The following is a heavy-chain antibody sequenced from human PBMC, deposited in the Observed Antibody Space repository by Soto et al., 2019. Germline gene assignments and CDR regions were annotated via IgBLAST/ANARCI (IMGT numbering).Heavy chain of an antibody. J-gene: IGHJ4*02. Sequence: ESGGGVVQPGRSLRLSCAASGFTFSSYGMHWVRQAPGKGLEWVAVIWYDGSNKYYADSVKGRFTISRDNSKNTLYLQMNSLRAEDTAVYYCARYPPHYDFWSGYPPGDYWGQGTLVTVSS. D-gene: IGHD3-3*01. CDR2: IWYDGSNK. V-gene: IGHV3-33*01. CDR3: ARYPPHYDFWSGYPPGDY. CDR1: GFTFSSYG.